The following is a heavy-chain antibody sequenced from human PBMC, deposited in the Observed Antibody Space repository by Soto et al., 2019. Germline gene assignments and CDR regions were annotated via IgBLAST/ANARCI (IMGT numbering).Heavy chain of an antibody. J-gene: IGHJ6*03. V-gene: IGHV3-64*01. CDR3: ARDLRLRYGSGSYYPYPYYYYYYMDV. CDR2: ISSNGGST. CDR1: GFTFSSYA. Sequence: LRLSCAASGFTFSSYAMHWVRQAPGKGLEYVSAISSNGGSTYYANSVKGRFTISRDNSKNTLYLQMGSLRAEDMAVYYCARDLRLRYGSGSYYPYPYYYYYYMDVWGKGTTVTVSS. D-gene: IGHD3-10*01.